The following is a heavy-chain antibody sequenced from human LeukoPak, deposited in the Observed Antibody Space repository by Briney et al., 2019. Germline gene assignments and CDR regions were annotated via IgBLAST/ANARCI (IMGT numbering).Heavy chain of an antibody. CDR2: INPNSGGT. D-gene: IGHD3-22*01. Sequence: ASVKVSCKASGYTFTGYYMHWVRQAPGQGLEWMGWINPNSGGTNYAQKFQGRVTITADESTSTAYMELSSLRSEDTAVYYCARDFTYDSSGSTFDYWGQGTLVTVSS. CDR1: GYTFTGYY. J-gene: IGHJ4*02. V-gene: IGHV1-2*02. CDR3: ARDFTYDSSGSTFDY.